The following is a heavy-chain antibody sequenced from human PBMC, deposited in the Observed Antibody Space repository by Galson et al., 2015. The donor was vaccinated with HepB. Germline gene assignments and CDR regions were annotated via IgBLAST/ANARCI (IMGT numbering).Heavy chain of an antibody. J-gene: IGHJ5*02. CDR3: AREVVGAPWFDP. D-gene: IGHD1-26*01. Sequence: LRLSCAASGFTFNTYAMHWVRQAPGKGLEYVSAISSNGRSTYYANSVKGRFIITRDNSKNILFLQMGSLRVEDMAVYYCAREVVGAPWFDPRGQGTLVTVSS. CDR2: ISSNGRST. V-gene: IGHV3-64*01. CDR1: GFTFNTYA.